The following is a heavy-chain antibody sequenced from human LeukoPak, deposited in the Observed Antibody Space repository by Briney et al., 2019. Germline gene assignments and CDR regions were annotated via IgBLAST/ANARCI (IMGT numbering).Heavy chain of an antibody. CDR1: GGSISSSSYS. CDR2: IYYSGST. Sequence: SETLSLTCTVSGGSISSSSYSWGWIRQPPGKGLEWIGSIYYSGSTYYNPSLKSRVTISVDTSKNQFSLKLSSVTAADTAVYYCARSVSGYSSSYYFDYWGQGTLVTVSS. D-gene: IGHD6-13*01. V-gene: IGHV4-39*01. J-gene: IGHJ4*02. CDR3: ARSVSGYSSSYYFDY.